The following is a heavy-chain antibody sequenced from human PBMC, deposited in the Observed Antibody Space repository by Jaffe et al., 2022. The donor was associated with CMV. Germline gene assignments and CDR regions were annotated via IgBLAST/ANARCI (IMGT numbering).Heavy chain of an antibody. CDR3: ATSGAPQRKLGYYYGMDV. CDR1: GGSFSGYY. Sequence: QVQLQQWGAGLLKPSETLSLTCAVYGGSFSGYYWSWIRQPPGKGLEWIGEINHSGSTNYNPSLKSRVTISVDTSKNQFSLKLSSVTAADTAVYYCATSGAPQRKLGYYYGMDVWGQGTTVTVSS. V-gene: IGHV4-34*01. CDR2: INHSGST. D-gene: IGHD6-13*01. J-gene: IGHJ6*02.